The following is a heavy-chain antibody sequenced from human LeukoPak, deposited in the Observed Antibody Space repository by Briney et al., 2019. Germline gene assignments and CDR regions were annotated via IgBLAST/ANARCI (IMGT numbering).Heavy chain of an antibody. J-gene: IGHJ4*02. CDR3: ARSDSSGYYNPIDY. D-gene: IGHD3-22*01. V-gene: IGHV4-4*07. Sequence: SETLSLTCTVSGGSINNYYWSWIRQPAGKGLEWIGRIYTSGSTNYNPSLKSRVTMSVDTSKKQFSLKLSSVTAADTAVYYCARSDSSGYYNPIDYWGQGTLVTVSS. CDR1: GGSINNYY. CDR2: IYTSGST.